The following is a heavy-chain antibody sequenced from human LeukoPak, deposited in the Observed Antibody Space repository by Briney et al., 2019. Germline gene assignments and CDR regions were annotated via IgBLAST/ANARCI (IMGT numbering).Heavy chain of an antibody. D-gene: IGHD3/OR15-3a*01. CDR2: ISTGGGST. J-gene: IGHJ4*02. V-gene: IGHV3-23*01. Sequence: PGGSLRLSCAASGFTFTSCAMIWVRQAPGKGLEWVSSISTGGGSTYYADFVKGRFTISRDNSKNTVSLQMNSLRAEDTAVYYCAKQMGDFGLVTGFDYWGQGTVVTVSS. CDR3: AKQMGDFGLVTGFDY. CDR1: GFTFTSCA.